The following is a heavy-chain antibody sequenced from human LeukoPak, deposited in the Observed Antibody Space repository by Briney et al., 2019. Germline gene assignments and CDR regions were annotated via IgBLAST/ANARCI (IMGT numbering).Heavy chain of an antibody. Sequence: SESLSLTCAVSGGSISSGGYSWSWIRQPPGRGLEWVGYIYHSGSTYYNRSLKSRVTISVDRSKNQFSLKLSSVTAADTAVYYCARLYSSSWFLDYWGQGTLVTVSS. CDR3: ARLYSSSWFLDY. CDR2: IYHSGST. J-gene: IGHJ4*02. CDR1: GGSISSGGYS. V-gene: IGHV4-30-2*01. D-gene: IGHD6-13*01.